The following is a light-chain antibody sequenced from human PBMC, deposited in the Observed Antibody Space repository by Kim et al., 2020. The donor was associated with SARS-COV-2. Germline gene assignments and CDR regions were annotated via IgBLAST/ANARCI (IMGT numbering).Light chain of an antibody. V-gene: IGKV3-20*01. Sequence: SPVERATLSCRASQSVSSIYLAWYQQKPGQAPRLLIYGASSRATGIPDRFSGSGSGTDFTLTISRLEPEDFAVYYCQQYGSSTITFGQGTRLEIK. CDR1: QSVSSIY. CDR2: GAS. J-gene: IGKJ5*01. CDR3: QQYGSSTIT.